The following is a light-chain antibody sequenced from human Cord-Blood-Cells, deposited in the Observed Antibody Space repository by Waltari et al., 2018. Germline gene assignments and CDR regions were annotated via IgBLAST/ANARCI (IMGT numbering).Light chain of an antibody. J-gene: IGKJ4*01. V-gene: IGKV1-33*01. CDR1: QDISHY. CDR3: QQYVISLLT. Sequence: DIQMTQSPSSLSASVGDRVTITCQASQDISHYLNWYQQKPGKAPKLLIYDASNLETGVPSRFSGSGSGTDFTFTIISLQPEDIATYYCQQYVISLLTFGGGTKVEIK. CDR2: DAS.